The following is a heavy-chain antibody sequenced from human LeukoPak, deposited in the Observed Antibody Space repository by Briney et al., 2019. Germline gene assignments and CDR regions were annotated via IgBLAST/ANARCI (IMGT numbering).Heavy chain of an antibody. J-gene: IGHJ4*02. V-gene: IGHV3-53*01. D-gene: IGHD3-16*01. CDR3: ARSTFWYFDY. Sequence: GGSLRLSCAASGFTLSSYAMSWVRRAPGKGLEWVSVIYSGGSTYYADSVKGRFTISRDNSKNTLYLQMNSLRAEDTAVYYCARSTFWYFDYWGQGTLVTVSS. CDR1: GFTLSSYA. CDR2: IYSGGST.